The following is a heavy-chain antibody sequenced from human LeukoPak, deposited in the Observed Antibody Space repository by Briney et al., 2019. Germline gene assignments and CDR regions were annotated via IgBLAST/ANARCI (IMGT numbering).Heavy chain of an antibody. J-gene: IGHJ4*02. CDR1: GFNFDDYA. CDR3: AKPQHYGRGDFDY. Sequence: GGSLRLSCAASGFNFDDYAMDWVRQAPGRGLEWVSLISGDGGITYYADFVKGRFTISRDNGKNSLYLQMNSLRTEDTALYYCAKPQHYGRGDFDYWGQGTLVTVSS. V-gene: IGHV3-43*02. CDR2: ISGDGGIT. D-gene: IGHD3-10*01.